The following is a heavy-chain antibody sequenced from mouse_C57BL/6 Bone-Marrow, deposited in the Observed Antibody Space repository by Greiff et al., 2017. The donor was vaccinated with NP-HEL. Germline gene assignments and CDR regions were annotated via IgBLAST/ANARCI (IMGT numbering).Heavy chain of an antibody. CDR2: INPNNGGT. Sequence: VQLQQSGPELVKPGASVKISCKASGYTFTDYYMNWVKQSHGKSLEWIGDINPNNGGTSYNQKFKGKATLTVDKSSSTAYMELRSLTSEDSAVYYCARGSAQARDYAMDYWGQGTSVTVSS. CDR1: GYTFTDYY. CDR3: ARGSAQARDYAMDY. D-gene: IGHD3-2*02. J-gene: IGHJ4*01. V-gene: IGHV1-26*01.